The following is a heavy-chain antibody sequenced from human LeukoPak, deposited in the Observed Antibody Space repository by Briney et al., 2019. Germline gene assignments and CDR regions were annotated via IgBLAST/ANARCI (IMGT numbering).Heavy chain of an antibody. J-gene: IGHJ6*03. V-gene: IGHV1-69*05. CDR3: ARAVLGPTYYYMDV. D-gene: IGHD2-15*01. Sequence: SVTVSCKASGGTFSSYAISWLRQAPGQGLEWMGRIIPIFGTANYAQKFQGRVTITTDESTSTAYMELSSLRSEDTAVYYCARAVLGPTYYYMDVWGKGTTVTVSS. CDR2: IIPIFGTA. CDR1: GGTFSSYA.